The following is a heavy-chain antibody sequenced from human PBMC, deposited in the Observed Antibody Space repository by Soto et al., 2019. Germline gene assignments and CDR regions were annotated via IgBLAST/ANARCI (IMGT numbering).Heavy chain of an antibody. D-gene: IGHD3-10*01. Sequence: EVQLVESGGGLVQPGGSLRLSCAASGLTFSIYSMNWVRQAPGKGLEWVSYINNSGSRIYYADSVKGSFTISRDNAKNSVYLQMNSLRDEDTAVYYCASDSSAFDHWGQGALVTVSS. J-gene: IGHJ4*02. CDR1: GLTFSIYS. CDR3: ASDSSAFDH. CDR2: INNSGSRI. V-gene: IGHV3-48*02.